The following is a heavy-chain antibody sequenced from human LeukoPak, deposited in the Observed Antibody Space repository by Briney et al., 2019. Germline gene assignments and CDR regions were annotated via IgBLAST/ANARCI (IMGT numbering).Heavy chain of an antibody. CDR3: AREGGPYRPLDY. V-gene: IGHV4-4*02. J-gene: IGHJ4*02. CDR1: GGSISNTNW. Sequence: SETLSLTCGVSGGSISNTNWWTWVRQPPGKGLEWIGEDNLQGSTNNNPSLKSRVATSVDKSENHISLKLTSVTAADTAVYYCAREGGPYRPLDYSGQGTLVTV. CDR2: DNLQGST.